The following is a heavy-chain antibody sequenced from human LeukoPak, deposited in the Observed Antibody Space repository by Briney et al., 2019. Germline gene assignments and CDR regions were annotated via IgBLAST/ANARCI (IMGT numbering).Heavy chain of an antibody. CDR2: ISAYNGNT. CDR1: GYTFTTYG. V-gene: IGHV1-18*04. CDR3: ARNNLGWGSPKGGP. Sequence: ASVKVSCKASGYTFTTYGISWVRQAPGQGLEWMGWISAYNGNTNYAQKLQGRVTMTTDTSTSTAYMEVRSLRSDDTAVYYCARNNLGWGSPKGGPWGRETWLTVPQ. J-gene: IGHJ5*02. D-gene: IGHD3-16*01.